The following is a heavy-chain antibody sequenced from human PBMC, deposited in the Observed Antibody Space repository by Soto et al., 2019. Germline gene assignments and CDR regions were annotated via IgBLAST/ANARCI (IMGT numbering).Heavy chain of an antibody. CDR2: LDPSGGSA. V-gene: IGHV1-46*03. CDR1: GYTFTNYY. CDR3: ARYIVATIAGGGY. Sequence: QVQLVQSGAEVKKPGASVKVSCKASGYTFTNYYIHWVRQAPGQGLEWMGFLDPSGGSAAYTQNVQDRATMARDTSMTTGNMKLRRRRSADTAVYYCARYIVATIAGGGYWGQGALVTVSS. J-gene: IGHJ4*02. D-gene: IGHD5-12*01.